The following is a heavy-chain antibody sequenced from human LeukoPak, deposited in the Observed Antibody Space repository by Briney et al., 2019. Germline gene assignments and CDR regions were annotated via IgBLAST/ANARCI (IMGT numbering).Heavy chain of an antibody. J-gene: IGHJ4*02. D-gene: IGHD1-26*01. V-gene: IGHV3-23*01. Sequence: GGSLRLSCAASGLTFSNYAMSWVRQAPGRGLEWVSAISGRGGSTYYADSVKGRFTISRDNAMNTLYLQLNSLRADDTAVYYCAKGSGFSGSNWCDYWGQGTLVTVSS. CDR1: GLTFSNYA. CDR3: AKGSGFSGSNWCDY. CDR2: ISGRGGST.